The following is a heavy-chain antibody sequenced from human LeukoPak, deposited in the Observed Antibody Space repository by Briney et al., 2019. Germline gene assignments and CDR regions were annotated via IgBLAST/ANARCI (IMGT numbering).Heavy chain of an antibody. CDR2: IYSGGST. D-gene: IGHD4-23*01. V-gene: IGHV3-66*01. Sequence: GGSLRLSCAASGFTVSSNYMSWARQAPGKGLEWVSVIYSGGSTYYADSVKGRFTISRDNSKNTLYLQMNSLRAEDTAVYYCARDNGGSFDYWGQGTLATVSS. CDR1: GFTVSSNY. J-gene: IGHJ4*02. CDR3: ARDNGGSFDY.